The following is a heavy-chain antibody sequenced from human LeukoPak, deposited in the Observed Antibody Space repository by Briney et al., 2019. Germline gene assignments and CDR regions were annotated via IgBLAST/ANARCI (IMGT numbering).Heavy chain of an antibody. Sequence: GGALRLSCAASGFTFSDTYMDWGRHAPGEGVQWGLSIIRNSRYIYYADSMRGRFTISRDNAKNSLYLQMNSLKPEDTAVYYCARVAEAAAFDSWGQGTLVTVSS. CDR3: ARVAEAAAFDS. CDR1: GFTFSDTY. CDR2: IIRNSRYI. D-gene: IGHD6-13*01. J-gene: IGHJ4*02. V-gene: IGHV3-21*06.